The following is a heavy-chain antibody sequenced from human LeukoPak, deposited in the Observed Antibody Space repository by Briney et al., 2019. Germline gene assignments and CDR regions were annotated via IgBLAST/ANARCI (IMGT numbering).Heavy chain of an antibody. CDR3: ARGDTQDYGDYDGRYYFDY. V-gene: IGHV3-48*01. CDR1: GFTFSSYS. Sequence: GGSLRLSCAASGFTFSSYSMTWVRQAPGKGLEWVSYISSSSSTIYYADSVKGRFTISRDNAKNSLYLQMNSLRAEDTAVYYCARGDTQDYGDYDGRYYFDYWGQGTLVTVSS. CDR2: ISSSSSTI. D-gene: IGHD4-17*01. J-gene: IGHJ4*02.